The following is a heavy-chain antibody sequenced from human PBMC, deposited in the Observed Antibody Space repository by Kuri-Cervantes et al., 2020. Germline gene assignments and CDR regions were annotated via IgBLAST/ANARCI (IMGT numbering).Heavy chain of an antibody. CDR1: GGSI. CDR3: ARDRTPFGDYTNAFDI. CDR2: IYNSGST. V-gene: IGHV4-59*01. D-gene: IGHD4-17*01. Sequence: SETLSLTCTVSGGSIWSWIRQPPGKGLEWIGYIYNSGSTNYNPSLKSRVTISVDTSKNQFSLKLNSVTAADTAVYYCARDRTPFGDYTNAFDIWGQGTMVTVSS. J-gene: IGHJ3*02.